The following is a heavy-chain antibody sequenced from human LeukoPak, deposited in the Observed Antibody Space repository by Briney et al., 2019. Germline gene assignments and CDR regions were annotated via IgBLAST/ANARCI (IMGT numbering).Heavy chain of an antibody. V-gene: IGHV3-23*01. CDR3: AKDDDGHHHGVDH. CDR1: GFTVSSYA. J-gene: IGHJ4*02. D-gene: IGHD4-17*01. CDR2: IGYSAGDT. Sequence: PGGSLRLSCAASGFTVSSYAMTWARQAPGKGLEWVSAIGYSAGDTYYADSVKGRFTISRDNSMSTLYLQMSSLRADDTALYYCAKDDDGHHHGVDHWGQGTLVTVSS.